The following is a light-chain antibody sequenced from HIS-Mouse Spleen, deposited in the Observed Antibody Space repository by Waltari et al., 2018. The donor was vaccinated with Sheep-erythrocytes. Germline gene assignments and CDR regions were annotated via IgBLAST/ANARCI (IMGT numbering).Light chain of an antibody. CDR1: SSDVGGYNY. CDR3: CSHAGSSTPWV. Sequence: QSALTQPRSVSGSPGQSVTISCTGTSSDVGGYNYVSWYQQHPGKAPKLMIYDVSKRPAGFPERFSGSKSGNTASLTISGLQAEDEAEYYCCSHAGSSTPWVFGGGTKLTVL. J-gene: IGLJ3*02. V-gene: IGLV2-11*01. CDR2: DVS.